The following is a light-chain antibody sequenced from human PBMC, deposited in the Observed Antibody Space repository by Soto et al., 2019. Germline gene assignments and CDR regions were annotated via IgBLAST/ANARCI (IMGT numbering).Light chain of an antibody. CDR1: QSISTS. V-gene: IGKV3-15*01. J-gene: IGKJ4*01. Sequence: MTQSPSTLSASVGDRVTITCRASQSISTSLAWYQQKPGQAPRLLIYGASTRATGIPARFSGSGSGTEFTLSIGSLQSEDFAVYYCHQYNNWPPAFGGGTKVDI. CDR3: HQYNNWPPA. CDR2: GAS.